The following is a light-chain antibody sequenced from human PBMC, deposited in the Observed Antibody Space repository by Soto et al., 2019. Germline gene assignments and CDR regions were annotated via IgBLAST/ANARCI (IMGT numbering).Light chain of an antibody. J-gene: IGKJ3*01. V-gene: IGKV3-11*01. CDR1: QSVSSY. CDR2: DAS. Sequence: EIVLTQSPATLSLSPGERATLSCRASQSVSSYLAWYQQKPGQAPRLLIYDASNRATGIHARFSGSGSGTDFTLTLSSLGPEDFAIYYFRQRSNWPLTFGPGTKVDI. CDR3: RQRSNWPLT.